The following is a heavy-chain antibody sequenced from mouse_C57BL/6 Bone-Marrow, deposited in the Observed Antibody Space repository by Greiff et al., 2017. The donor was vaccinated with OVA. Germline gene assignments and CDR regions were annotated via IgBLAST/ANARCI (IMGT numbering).Heavy chain of an antibody. Sequence: VQLQQSGAELVRPGASVKLSCTASGFNIKDDYMHWVKQRPEQGLEWIGWIDPENGDTEYASKFQGKATITADTSSNTAYLQRSSLASEDTAVYYCTTKGAPDYWGQGTTLTVSS. CDR2: IDPENGDT. J-gene: IGHJ2*01. V-gene: IGHV14-4*01. CDR1: GFNIKDDY. CDR3: TTKGAPDY.